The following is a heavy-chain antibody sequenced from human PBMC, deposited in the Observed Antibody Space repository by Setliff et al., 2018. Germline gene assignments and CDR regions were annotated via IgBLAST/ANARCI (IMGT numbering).Heavy chain of an antibody. CDR1: GFTFRDYG. CDR3: TKARKRINWGIQNYYGMDV. D-gene: IGHD3-16*01. CDR2: LWFDGTKK. J-gene: IGHJ6*02. V-gene: IGHV3-33*06. Sequence: PGGSLRLSCAASGFTFRDYGMHWVRQAPGKGLEWVAGLWFDGTKKTYGNSVKGRFTISRDNSKNTLSLEMNSLRVEDTAAYYCTKARKRINWGIQNYYGMDVWGQGTTVTVSS.